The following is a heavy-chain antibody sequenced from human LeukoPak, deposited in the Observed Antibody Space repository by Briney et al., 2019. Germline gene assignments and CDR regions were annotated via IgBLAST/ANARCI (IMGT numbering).Heavy chain of an antibody. CDR1: GFTFSSYG. CDR2: ISYDGSNK. D-gene: IGHD6-13*01. J-gene: IGHJ6*02. CDR3: AKEGPSPAAGTGWLYYYYGMDV. Sequence: GGSLRLSCAASGFTFSSYGMHWVRQAPGKGLEWVAVISYDGSNKCYADSVKGRFTISRDNSKNTLYLQMNSLRAEDTAVYYCAKEGPSPAAGTGWLYYYYGMDVWGQGTTVTVSS. V-gene: IGHV3-30*18.